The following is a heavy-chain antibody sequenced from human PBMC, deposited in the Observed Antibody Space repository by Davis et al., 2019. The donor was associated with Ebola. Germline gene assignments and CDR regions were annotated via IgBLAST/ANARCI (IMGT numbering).Heavy chain of an antibody. CDR2: ISGSGGST. V-gene: IGHV3-23*01. CDR1: GFTFSSNG. D-gene: IGHD6-13*01. J-gene: IGHJ4*02. Sequence: GESLKISCAASGFTFSSNGMQWVRQAPGKGLEWVSAISGSGGSTYYADSVKGRFTISRDNSKNTLYLPMNRLRAEDTAVYYCARAIAAACTEVYWGQGTLVTVSS. CDR3: ARAIAAACTEVY.